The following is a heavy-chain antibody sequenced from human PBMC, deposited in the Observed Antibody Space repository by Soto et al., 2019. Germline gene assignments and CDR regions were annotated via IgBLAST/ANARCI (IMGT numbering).Heavy chain of an antibody. Sequence: QVQLVQSGAEVKKPGSSVKVSCKASGGIFSTCAISWLRQAPGQGLECMGGIIPIFGTPNYAQRLQGRVTITADESTSTAYRELSRLRSEDTAVYYCARDRDDYGSGNYYNRIDFWGQGTLVTVSS. V-gene: IGHV1-69*01. CDR3: ARDRDDYGSGNYYNRIDF. D-gene: IGHD3-10*01. CDR2: IIPIFGTP. J-gene: IGHJ4*02. CDR1: GGIFSTCA.